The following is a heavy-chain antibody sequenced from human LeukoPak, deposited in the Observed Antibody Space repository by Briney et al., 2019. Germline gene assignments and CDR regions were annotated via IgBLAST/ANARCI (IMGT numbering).Heavy chain of an antibody. D-gene: IGHD5-24*01. V-gene: IGHV3-23*01. Sequence: PGGSLRLSCAASGFTFSSYAMSWVRQAPGKGLEWVSAISGSDGSTYYADSVKGRFTISRDNSKNTLYLQMNSLRAEDTAVYYCAKPTAQAGRSITGRRDGYNSGYWGQGTLVTVSS. CDR1: GFTFSSYA. CDR3: AKPTAQAGRSITGRRDGYNSGY. CDR2: ISGSDGST. J-gene: IGHJ4*02.